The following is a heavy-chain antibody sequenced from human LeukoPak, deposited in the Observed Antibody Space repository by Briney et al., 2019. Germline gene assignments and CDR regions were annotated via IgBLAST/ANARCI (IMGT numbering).Heavy chain of an antibody. D-gene: IGHD3-10*01. CDR1: GYTFTGYY. CDR3: ARDRAYYTVTGWFDP. Sequence: ASVKVSCKASGYTFTGYYMHWVRQAPGQGLEWMGRINPNSGGTNYAQKFQGRVTMTRDTSISTAYMELSRLRSDDTAVYYCARDRAYYTVTGWFDPWGQGTLVTVSS. V-gene: IGHV1-2*06. CDR2: INPNSGGT. J-gene: IGHJ5*02.